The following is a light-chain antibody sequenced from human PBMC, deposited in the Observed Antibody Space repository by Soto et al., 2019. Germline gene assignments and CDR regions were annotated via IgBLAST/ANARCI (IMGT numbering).Light chain of an antibody. CDR3: QEYTPSFTWT. J-gene: IGKJ1*01. Sequence: IQMTQSPSTLSAFVGDSVAITCRASQTISNFLAWYQQKPGKAPKLLIYAASSLQSGVPSRFSGNGSGTEFTLTISSLQPDDFATYYCQEYTPSFTWTFCQGTKVDI. V-gene: IGKV1-5*01. CDR1: QTISNF. CDR2: AAS.